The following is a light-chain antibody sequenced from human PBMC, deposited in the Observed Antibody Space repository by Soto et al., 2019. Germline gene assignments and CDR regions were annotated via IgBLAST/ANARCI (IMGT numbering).Light chain of an antibody. J-gene: IGKJ5*01. CDR1: QSISGW. V-gene: IGKV1-5*01. CDR2: DAF. CDR3: QQGYTTPIT. Sequence: DIQMTQSPSTLSASVGDRVIITCRASQSISGWLAWYQQKPGKAPKLLIFDAFSLESGVPSRFSGSGSGTDFTLTISSLQPEDFATYHCQQGYTTPITFGQGTRLEIK.